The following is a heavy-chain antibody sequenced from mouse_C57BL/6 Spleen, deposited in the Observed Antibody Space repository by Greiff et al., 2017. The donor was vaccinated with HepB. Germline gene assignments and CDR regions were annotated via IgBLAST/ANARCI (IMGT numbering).Heavy chain of an antibody. CDR3: ARWVYYGNYAFAY. V-gene: IGHV1-52*01. Sequence: QVQLQQPGAELVRPGSSVKLSCKASGYTFTSYWMHWVKQRPIQGLEWIGNIDPSDSETHYNQKFKDKATLTVDKSSSTAYMQLSSLTSEDSAVYYCARWVYYGNYAFAYWGQGTLVTVSA. J-gene: IGHJ3*01. CDR2: IDPSDSET. CDR1: GYTFTSYW. D-gene: IGHD2-1*01.